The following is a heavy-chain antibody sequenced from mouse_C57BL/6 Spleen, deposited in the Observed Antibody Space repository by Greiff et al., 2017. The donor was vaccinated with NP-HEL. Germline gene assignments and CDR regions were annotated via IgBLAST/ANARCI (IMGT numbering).Heavy chain of an antibody. V-gene: IGHV1-15*01. CDR1: GYTFTDYE. CDR2: IDPETGGT. CDR3: TRENG. J-gene: IGHJ2*01. Sequence: VKLMESGAELVRPGASVTLSCKASGYTFTDYEMHWVKQTPVHGLEWIGAIDPETGGTAYNQKFKGKAILTADKSSSTAYMELRSLTSEDSAVYYCTRENGWGQGTTLTVSS.